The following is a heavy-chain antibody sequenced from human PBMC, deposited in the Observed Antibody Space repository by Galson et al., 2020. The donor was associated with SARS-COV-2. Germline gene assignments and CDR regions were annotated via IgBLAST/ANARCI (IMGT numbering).Heavy chain of an antibody. Sequence: SGPTLVQPTQPLTLTCTFSGFSLSTSGVGVGWIRPPPGKALEWLALIYWDDDKRYSPSLKSRLTITKDTSKNQVVLTMTNMGPVDTATYYCARSYYESGPGPFDPWGQGTLVTVSS. D-gene: IGHD3-22*01. V-gene: IGHV2-5*02. CDR3: ARSYYESGPGPFDP. CDR2: IYWDDDK. CDR1: GFSLSTSGVG. J-gene: IGHJ5*02.